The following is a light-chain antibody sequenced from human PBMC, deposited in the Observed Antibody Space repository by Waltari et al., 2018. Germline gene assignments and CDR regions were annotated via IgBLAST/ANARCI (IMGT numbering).Light chain of an antibody. J-gene: IGLJ3*02. CDR3: ALYMGSGIWV. Sequence: QTVVTQEPSLSVSPGGTVTLTCALSSGSLSTTSYATWYQQTPGQAPRTLVYKANARSSGGPDRFSGSILGNTAALTITGAQAEDESDYYCALYMGSGIWVFGGGTRLTVL. CDR2: KAN. CDR1: SGSLSTTSY. V-gene: IGLV8-61*01.